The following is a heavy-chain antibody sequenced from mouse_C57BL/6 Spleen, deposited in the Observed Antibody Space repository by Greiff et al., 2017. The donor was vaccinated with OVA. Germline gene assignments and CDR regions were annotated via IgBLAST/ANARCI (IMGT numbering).Heavy chain of an antibody. D-gene: IGHD1-1*01. V-gene: IGHV5-4*01. J-gene: IGHJ4*01. CDR1: GFTFSSYA. CDR3: ARVNYGSSYGAMDY. Sequence: EVQGVESGGGLVKPGGSLKLSCAASGFTFSSYAMSWVRQTPEKRLEWVATISDGGSYTYYPDNVKGRFTISRDNAKNNLYLQMSHLKSEDTAMYYCARVNYGSSYGAMDYWGQGTSVTVSS. CDR2: ISDGGSYT.